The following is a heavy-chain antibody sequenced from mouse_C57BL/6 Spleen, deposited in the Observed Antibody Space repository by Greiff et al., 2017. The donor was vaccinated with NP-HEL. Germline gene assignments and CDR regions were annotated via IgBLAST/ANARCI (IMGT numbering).Heavy chain of an antibody. V-gene: IGHV1-82*01. D-gene: IGHD4-1*01. CDR3: ARKGPGTSYFGD. CDR2: IYPGDGDT. Sequence: QVQLQQSGPELVKPGASVKISCKASGYAFSSSWMNWVKQRPGKGLEWIGRIYPGDGDTNYNGKFKGKATLTADKSSSTADMQLSSLTSEDSAVYFCARKGPGTSYFGDWGQGTTLTVSS. J-gene: IGHJ2*01. CDR1: GYAFSSSW.